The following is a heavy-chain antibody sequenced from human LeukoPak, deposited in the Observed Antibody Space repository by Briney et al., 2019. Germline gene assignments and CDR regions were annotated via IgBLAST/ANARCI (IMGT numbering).Heavy chain of an antibody. V-gene: IGHV1-2*02. CDR1: GYTFTGYY. J-gene: IGHJ5*02. D-gene: IGHD3-22*01. CDR3: ARNYDSSGSSNWFDP. CDR2: INPNSGGT. Sequence: APVKVSCKASGYTFTGYYMHWVRQAPGQGLEWMGWINPNSGGTNYAQKFQGRVTMTRDTSISTAYMELSRLRSDDTAVYYCARNYDSSGSSNWFDPWGQGTLVTVSS.